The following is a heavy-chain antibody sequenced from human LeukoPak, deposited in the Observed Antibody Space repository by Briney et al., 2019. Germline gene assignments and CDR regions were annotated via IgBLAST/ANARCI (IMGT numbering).Heavy chain of an antibody. Sequence: GGSLRLSCAASGFTFSSYGMHWVRQAPGKGLEWVAVISYDGSNKYYADSVKGRFTISRDNSKNTLYLQMNSLRAEDTAVYYCAKEGEWLLPLPYYFDYWGQGTLVTVSS. CDR1: GFTFSSYG. D-gene: IGHD3-3*01. CDR3: AKEGEWLLPLPYYFDY. V-gene: IGHV3-30*18. CDR2: ISYDGSNK. J-gene: IGHJ4*02.